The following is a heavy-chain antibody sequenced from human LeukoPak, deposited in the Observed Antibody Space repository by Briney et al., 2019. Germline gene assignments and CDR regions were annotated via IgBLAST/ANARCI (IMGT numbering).Heavy chain of an antibody. D-gene: IGHD6-6*01. V-gene: IGHV3-23*01. CDR1: GFTFSSYA. J-gene: IGHJ4*02. Sequence: GGSLRLSCAASGFTFSSYAMSWVRQVPGKGLEWVSVISGSGDNTYYADSVKGRFTISRDNSKSMLYLQMNSLRAEDTAIYYCAKWKYSNSGIDDYWGQGTLVTVSS. CDR3: AKWKYSNSGIDDY. CDR2: ISGSGDNT.